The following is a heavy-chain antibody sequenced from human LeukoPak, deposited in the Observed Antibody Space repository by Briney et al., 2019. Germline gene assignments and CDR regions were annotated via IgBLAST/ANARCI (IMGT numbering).Heavy chain of an antibody. CDR1: GLTFGDYA. CDR3: TRDRGAYNLYDY. D-gene: IGHD1-1*01. Sequence: GGSLRLSCTASGLTFGDYAMSWIRQAPGKGLEWVGFIRSKAYGETADYAASVKGRFTISRDDSKAIAYLQMNSLKTEDTAVYHCTRDRGAYNLYDYWGQGTLVTVSS. J-gene: IGHJ4*02. V-gene: IGHV3-49*03. CDR2: IRSKAYGETA.